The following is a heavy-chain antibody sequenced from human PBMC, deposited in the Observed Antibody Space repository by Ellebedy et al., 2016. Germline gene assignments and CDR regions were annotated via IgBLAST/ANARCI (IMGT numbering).Heavy chain of an antibody. J-gene: IGHJ6*03. Sequence: GESLKISXEASGFTFSYHIFNWVRQAPGKGLEWVAHISATGIYYTDSVKGRFTISRDDAKDSLYLQMNSLRAEDTAVYYCARALGRAPHYYMDVWGKGTTVTVSS. CDR3: ARALGRAPHYYMDV. CDR1: GFTFSYHI. CDR2: ISATGI. V-gene: IGHV3-48*04.